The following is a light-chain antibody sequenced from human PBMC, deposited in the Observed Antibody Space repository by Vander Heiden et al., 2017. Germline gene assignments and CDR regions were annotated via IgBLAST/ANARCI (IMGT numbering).Light chain of an antibody. J-gene: IGLJ1*01. CDR1: SSNIGAGFD. CDR3: QSYDSSLSGYV. V-gene: IGLV1-40*01. CDR2: GTS. Sequence: QSVLTQPPSVSGAPGPRVTISCTGSSSNIGAGFDVHWYQHLPGTVPKVLISGTSNRPSGVPDRFSGSKSGSSASLAITGLLAEDEGDYYCQSYDSSLSGYVFGTGTKVTVL.